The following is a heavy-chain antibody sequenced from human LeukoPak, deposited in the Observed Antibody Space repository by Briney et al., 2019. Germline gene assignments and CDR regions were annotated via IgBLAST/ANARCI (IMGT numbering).Heavy chain of an antibody. J-gene: IGHJ4*02. CDR3: ARDGERWLIRTRGFDH. CDR2: INHSGST. V-gene: IGHV4-34*01. CDR1: GGSFSGYY. Sequence: SETLSLTCAVYGGSFSGYYWSWIRQPPGKGLEWIGEINHSGSTNYNPSLKSRVTISVDTSKNQFSLKLSSVTAADTAVYYCARDGERWLIRTRGFDHWGQGTLVTVSS. D-gene: IGHD5-24*01.